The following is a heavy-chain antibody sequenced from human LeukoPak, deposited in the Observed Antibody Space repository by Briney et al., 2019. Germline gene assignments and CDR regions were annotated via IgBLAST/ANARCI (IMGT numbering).Heavy chain of an antibody. CDR1: GYTFTSYY. V-gene: IGHV1-2*06. Sequence: ASVKVSCKASGYTFTSYYMHWVRQAPGQGLEWMGRINPNSGGTNYAQKFQGRVTMTRDTSISTAYMELSRLRSDDTAVYYCARSPYYYDSSGYYYLFDYWGQGTLVTVSS. D-gene: IGHD3-22*01. CDR2: INPNSGGT. CDR3: ARSPYYYDSSGYYYLFDY. J-gene: IGHJ4*02.